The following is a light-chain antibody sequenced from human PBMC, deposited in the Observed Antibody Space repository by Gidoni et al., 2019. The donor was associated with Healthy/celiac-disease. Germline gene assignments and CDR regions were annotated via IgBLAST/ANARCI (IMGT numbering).Light chain of an antibody. CDR3: QQYNNWPPTYT. V-gene: IGKV3D-15*01. Sequence: EIVMTQSPATLSLSPGERATLSCRASHSVRSNLAWYQQKPRQAPRLLIYGASTRATGIPARFSGSGSGTEFTLTISSLQSEDFAVYYCQQYNNWPPTYTFGQGTKLEIK. CDR1: HSVRSN. J-gene: IGKJ2*01. CDR2: GAS.